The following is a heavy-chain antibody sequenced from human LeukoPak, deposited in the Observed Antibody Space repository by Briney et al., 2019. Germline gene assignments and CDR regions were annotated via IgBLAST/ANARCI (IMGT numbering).Heavy chain of an antibody. CDR1: GGSISSYY. CDR3: ARGEPFDY. J-gene: IGHJ4*02. D-gene: IGHD1-14*01. CDR2: IYYSGST. V-gene: IGHV4-59*01. Sequence: SETLSLTCTVSGGSISSYYWSWIRQPPGKGLEWIGYIYYSGSTNYNPSLKSRVTISVDTSKNQFSLKLSSVTAADTAVYYCARGEPFDYWGQGTLVTVSS.